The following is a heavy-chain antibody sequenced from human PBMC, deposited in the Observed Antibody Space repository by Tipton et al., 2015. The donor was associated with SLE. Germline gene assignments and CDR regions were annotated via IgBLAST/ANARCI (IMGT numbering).Heavy chain of an antibody. J-gene: IGHJ4*02. CDR1: GGSISGYY. Sequence: TLSLTCTVSGGSISGYYWSWIRQPPGKGLEWIGYIYYSGSTKYTPSLKSRVTIAVDTSKNQFSLKLSSVTAADTAVYYCARRYASAYFDYWGQGTLVTVSS. V-gene: IGHV4-59*08. CDR2: IYYSGST. D-gene: IGHD2-2*01. CDR3: ARRYASAYFDY.